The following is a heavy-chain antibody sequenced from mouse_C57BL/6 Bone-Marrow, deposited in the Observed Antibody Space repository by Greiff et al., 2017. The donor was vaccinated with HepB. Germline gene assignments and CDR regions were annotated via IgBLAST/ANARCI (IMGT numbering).Heavy chain of an antibody. V-gene: IGHV1-64*01. CDR3: ARGGGLRRVPYYFDY. J-gene: IGHJ2*01. Sequence: QVHVKQPGAELVKPGASVKLSCKASGYTFTSYWMHWVKQRPGQGLEWIGMIHPNSGSTNYNEKFKSKATLTVDKSSSTAYMQLSSLTSEDSAVYYCARGGGLRRVPYYFDYWGQGTTLTVSS. CDR2: IHPNSGST. D-gene: IGHD2-4*01. CDR1: GYTFTSYW.